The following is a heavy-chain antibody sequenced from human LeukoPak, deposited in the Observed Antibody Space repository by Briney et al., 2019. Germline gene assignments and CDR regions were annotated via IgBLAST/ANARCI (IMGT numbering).Heavy chain of an antibody. V-gene: IGHV3-30*18. CDR1: GFTFSSYG. J-gene: IGHJ4*02. D-gene: IGHD2-2*01. Sequence: GGSLRLSCAASGFTFSSYGMHWVRQAPGKGLEWVAVISYDGSNKYYADSVKGRFTISRDNSKNTLYLQMNSLRAEDTAVYYCAKENYAHGWDYWGQGALVTVSS. CDR2: ISYDGSNK. CDR3: AKENYAHGWDY.